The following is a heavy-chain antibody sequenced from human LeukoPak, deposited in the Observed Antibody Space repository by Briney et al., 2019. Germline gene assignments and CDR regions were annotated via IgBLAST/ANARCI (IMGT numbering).Heavy chain of an antibody. Sequence: ASVKVSCKASGYTFTGYYMHWVRQAPGQGLEWMGWINPNSGGTNYAQKFQGRVTMTRDTSISTAYMVLSRLRSDDTAVYYCARDRRGRYFDWLPIYFDYWGQGTLVTVSS. J-gene: IGHJ4*02. CDR2: INPNSGGT. CDR1: GYTFTGYY. D-gene: IGHD3-9*01. CDR3: ARDRRGRYFDWLPIYFDY. V-gene: IGHV1-2*02.